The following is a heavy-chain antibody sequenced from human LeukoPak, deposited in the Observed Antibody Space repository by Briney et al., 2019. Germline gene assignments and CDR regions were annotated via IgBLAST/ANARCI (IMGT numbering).Heavy chain of an antibody. Sequence: ASVKVSCKASGYTFTSYDINWVRQATGQGLEWMGWMNPNSGNTGYAQKFQGRVTMTRNTSISTAYMELSSLRSEDTAVYYCARLFTISSSWYPSYYYYYYMDVWGKGTTVTVSS. J-gene: IGHJ6*03. CDR3: ARLFTISSSWYPSYYYYYYMDV. CDR1: GYTFTSYD. D-gene: IGHD6-13*01. CDR2: MNPNSGNT. V-gene: IGHV1-8*01.